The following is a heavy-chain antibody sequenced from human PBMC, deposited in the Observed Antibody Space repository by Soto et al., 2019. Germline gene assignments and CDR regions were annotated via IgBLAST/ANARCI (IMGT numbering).Heavy chain of an antibody. V-gene: IGHV4-30-4*01. CDR1: GGSISSGDYY. Sequence: PSETLSLTCTVSGGSISSGDYYWSWIRQPPGKGLEWIGYIYYSGNTHYNPSLKSRVTISLETSKNQFSLRLSSVSAADTAVYFCARDLGYDSGAYYYRYFDYWGPGTLVTV. CDR3: ARDLGYDSGAYYYRYFDY. CDR2: IYYSGNT. J-gene: IGHJ4*02. D-gene: IGHD3-22*01.